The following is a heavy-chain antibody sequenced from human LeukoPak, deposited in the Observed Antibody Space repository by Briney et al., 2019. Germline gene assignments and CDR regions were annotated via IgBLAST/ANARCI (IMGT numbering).Heavy chain of an antibody. CDR1: GFTFSSYW. CDR2: IKQDGSEK. Sequence: GGSLRLSCAASGFTFSSYWMSWVRQAPGKGLEWVANIKQDGSEKYYVDSVKGRFTISRDNAKNSLYLQMNSLRAEDSAVYYCAREYCGGGCYSGFDFWGQGTLVTVSS. D-gene: IGHD2-21*01. CDR3: AREYCGGGCYSGFDF. J-gene: IGHJ5*01. V-gene: IGHV3-7*01.